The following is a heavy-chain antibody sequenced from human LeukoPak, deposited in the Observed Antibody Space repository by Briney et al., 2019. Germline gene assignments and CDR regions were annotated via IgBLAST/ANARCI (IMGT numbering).Heavy chain of an antibody. CDR3: ARDLSRYCSGGSCYSGHY. V-gene: IGHV3-30*04. CDR1: GFTFSSYA. J-gene: IGHJ4*02. D-gene: IGHD2-15*01. Sequence: GGSLRLSCAASGFTFSSYAMHWVRQAPGKGLEWVAVISYDGSNKYYADSVKGRFTISRDNSKNTLYLQMNSLRAEDTAVYYCARDLSRYCSGGSCYSGHYWGQGTRVTVSS. CDR2: ISYDGSNK.